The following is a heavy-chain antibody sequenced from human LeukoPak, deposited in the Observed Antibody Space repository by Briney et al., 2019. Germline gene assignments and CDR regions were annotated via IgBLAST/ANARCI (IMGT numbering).Heavy chain of an antibody. D-gene: IGHD5-24*01. V-gene: IGHV1-69*04. Sequence: SVKVSCKASGCTFSSYAISWVRQAPGQGLEWMGRMMPILGAANYAQKFQGRVTITADRSTSTAYMELSSLRSKDTAVYFCARDVDGYFAYWGQGTLVTVSS. J-gene: IGHJ4*02. CDR3: ARDVDGYFAY. CDR1: GCTFSSYA. CDR2: MMPILGAA.